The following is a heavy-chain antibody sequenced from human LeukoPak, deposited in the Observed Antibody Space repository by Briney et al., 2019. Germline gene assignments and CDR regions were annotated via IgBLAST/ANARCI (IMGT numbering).Heavy chain of an antibody. CDR2: ISSSSSYM. CDR1: GFTFNTYS. D-gene: IGHD6-19*01. Sequence: GGSLRLSCAASGFTFNTYSMNWVRQAPGKGLEWVSCISSSSSYMYYADSVRGRFTISRDNAKRSLYLQMNSLRAEDTAVYYCASSSGPRGNYYYMDVWGKGTTVTISS. V-gene: IGHV3-21*04. CDR3: ASSSGPRGNYYYMDV. J-gene: IGHJ6*03.